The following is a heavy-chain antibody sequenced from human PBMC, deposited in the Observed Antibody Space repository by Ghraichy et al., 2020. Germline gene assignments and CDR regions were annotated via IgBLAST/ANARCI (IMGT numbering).Heavy chain of an antibody. Sequence: GGSLRLSCVGSGFTFDGYGMNWVRQSPGKGLEWVSYITSTSRSIFYADSVKGRFTISRDNAKNSVSLQMNSLRDEDTAVYYCARASTVVRFFYYAAMDVWGQGTTVTVSS. CDR1: GFTFDGYG. V-gene: IGHV3-48*02. CDR2: ITSTSRSI. CDR3: ARASTVVRFFYYAAMDV. J-gene: IGHJ6*02. D-gene: IGHD4-23*01.